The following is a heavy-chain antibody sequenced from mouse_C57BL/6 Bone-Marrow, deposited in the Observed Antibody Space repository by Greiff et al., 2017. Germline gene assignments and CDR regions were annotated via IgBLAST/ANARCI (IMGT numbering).Heavy chain of an antibody. CDR2: IYPRSGNT. CDR1: GYTFTSYG. CDR3: AREGAYYSNYDAMDY. J-gene: IGHJ4*01. V-gene: IGHV1-81*01. Sequence: VQLQQSGAELARPGASVKLSCKASGYTFTSYGISWVKQRTGQGLEWIGEIYPRSGNTYYNEKFKGKATLTADKSSSTAYMELRSLTSEDSAVYFCAREGAYYSNYDAMDYWGQGTSVTGSS. D-gene: IGHD2-5*01.